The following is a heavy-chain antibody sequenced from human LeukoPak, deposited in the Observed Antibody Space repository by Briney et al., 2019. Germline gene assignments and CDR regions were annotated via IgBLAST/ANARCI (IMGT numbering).Heavy chain of an antibody. Sequence: PSETLSLTCTVSGGSISSSSYYWGWIRQPPGKGLEWIGSIYYSGSTYYNPSLKSRVTISVDTSKNQFFLKLSSVTAADTAVYYCARQQTYYYDSSGYPDAFDIWGQGTMVTVSS. J-gene: IGHJ3*02. D-gene: IGHD3-22*01. CDR2: IYYSGST. V-gene: IGHV4-39*01. CDR1: GGSISSSSYY. CDR3: ARQQTYYYDSSGYPDAFDI.